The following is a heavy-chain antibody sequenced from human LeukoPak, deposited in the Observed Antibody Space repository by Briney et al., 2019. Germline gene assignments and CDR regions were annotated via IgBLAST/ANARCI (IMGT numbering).Heavy chain of an antibody. CDR2: IYYSGST. D-gene: IGHD3-10*01. J-gene: IGHJ5*02. V-gene: IGHV4-59*12. CDR1: GGSLSSYY. CDR3: ARDHNQYYYGSGVSGGWFDP. Sequence: SETLSLTCTVSGGSLSSYYWSWMRQPPGKGLEWIGSIYYSGSTHYNPSLKSRVTISVDTSKNQFSLKLSSVTAADTAVYYCARDHNQYYYGSGVSGGWFDPWGQGTLVTVSS.